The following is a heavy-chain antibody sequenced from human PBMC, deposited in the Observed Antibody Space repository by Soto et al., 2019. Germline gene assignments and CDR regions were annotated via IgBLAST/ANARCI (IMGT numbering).Heavy chain of an antibody. V-gene: IGHV3-23*01. Sequence: EVQLLESGGGLVQPGGSLRLSCAASGFAFSSYPMSWVRQAPGKGLEWVSGISGSGDGTYYADSVKGRFTISRDNSKNTLYLQMNSLRAADTAVYYCVKRCDAGGCPDYWGQGTLLTVSS. CDR1: GFAFSSYP. CDR2: ISGSGDGT. J-gene: IGHJ4*02. D-gene: IGHD2-15*01. CDR3: VKRCDAGGCPDY.